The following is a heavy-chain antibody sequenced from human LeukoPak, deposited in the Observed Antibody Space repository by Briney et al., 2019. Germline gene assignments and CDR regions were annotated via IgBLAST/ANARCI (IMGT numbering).Heavy chain of an antibody. Sequence: GGSLRLSCVASGFTFRTYAMHWARQAPGKGPEWVTFTSKGEKNKFYADSVKGRFTVSRDNSKNTVYLQMNRLRLEDTAVYYCARAFSYGPEPFDFWGQGSLVTVSS. V-gene: IGHV3-30*03. J-gene: IGHJ4*02. D-gene: IGHD3-10*01. CDR1: GFTFRTYA. CDR3: ARAFSYGPEPFDF. CDR2: TSKGEKNK.